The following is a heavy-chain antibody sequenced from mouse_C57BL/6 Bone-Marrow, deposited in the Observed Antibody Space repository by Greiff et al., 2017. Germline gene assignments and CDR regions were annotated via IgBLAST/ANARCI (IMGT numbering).Heavy chain of an antibody. CDR2: IYPRSGNT. CDR1: GYTFTSYG. D-gene: IGHD3-2*02. J-gene: IGHJ4*01. Sequence: VPLQQSGAELARPGASVTLSCKASGYTFTSYGISWVKQRTGQGLEWIGEIYPRSGNTYYNEQFKGKATLTAAKSSSTAYIELRILTSEDSAVYFCARDSSGYLYAMDYWGQGTAVTVSS. V-gene: IGHV1-81*01. CDR3: ARDSSGYLYAMDY.